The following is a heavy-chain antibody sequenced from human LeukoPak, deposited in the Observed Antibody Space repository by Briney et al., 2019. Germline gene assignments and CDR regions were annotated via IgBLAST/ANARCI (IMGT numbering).Heavy chain of an antibody. CDR2: IYYSGST. CDR3: ARRDSYSSGYYYFDY. Sequence: PSETLSLTCTVSGGSISSYYWSWIRQPPGKGLEWIGYIYYSGSTNYNPSLKSRVTISVDTSKKQFSLKLSSVTAADTAVYYCARRDSYSSGYYYFDYWGQGTLVTVSS. J-gene: IGHJ4*02. CDR1: GGSISSYY. D-gene: IGHD3-22*01. V-gene: IGHV4-59*08.